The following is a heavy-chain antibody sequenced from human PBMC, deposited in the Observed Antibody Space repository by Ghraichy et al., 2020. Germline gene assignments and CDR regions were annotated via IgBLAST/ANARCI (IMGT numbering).Heavy chain of an antibody. D-gene: IGHD6-19*01. V-gene: IGHV3-21*01. CDR3: SRGGGAGTPVLYHMDV. Sequence: GGSLRLSCVASGLMFSPNTMNWVRQAPGKGLEWVSSISSSTRYIYYADSVKCRFTISRDTAQNSLYRQMNSLRAEDTAVYYCSRGGGAGTPVLYHMDVWGQGTTVT. J-gene: IGHJ6*02. CDR1: GLMFSPNT. CDR2: ISSSTRYI.